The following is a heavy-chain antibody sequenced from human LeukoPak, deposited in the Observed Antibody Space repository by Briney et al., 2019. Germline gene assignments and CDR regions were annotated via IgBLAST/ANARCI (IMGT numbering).Heavy chain of an antibody. Sequence: GGSLRLSCAASGFTFTTYGMHWVRQAPGKGLEWVAVISYDGFNKYYADSVKGRFTISRDNSKNTLYLQMNSLRAEDTAVYYCARARWELPPYSGMDVWGQGTTVTVSS. CDR2: ISYDGFNK. V-gene: IGHV3-30*12. CDR3: ARARWELPPYSGMDV. CDR1: GFTFTTYG. D-gene: IGHD4-23*01. J-gene: IGHJ6*02.